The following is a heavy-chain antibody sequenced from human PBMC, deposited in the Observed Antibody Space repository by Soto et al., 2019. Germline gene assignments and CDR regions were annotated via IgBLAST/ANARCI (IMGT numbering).Heavy chain of an antibody. J-gene: IGHJ5*02. D-gene: IGHD1-26*01. Sequence: SSETLSLTCRVSGGSISDDYWRWIRQPPGKRLEWIGYMYKGGSINYNPSLKSRVTISVDTSKNQFSLKLSSVTAADTAVYYCAGSYYDRRGYAVGRWCQVTL. CDR2: MYKGGSI. CDR1: GGSISDDY. V-gene: IGHV4-4*09. CDR3: AGSYYDRRGYAVGR.